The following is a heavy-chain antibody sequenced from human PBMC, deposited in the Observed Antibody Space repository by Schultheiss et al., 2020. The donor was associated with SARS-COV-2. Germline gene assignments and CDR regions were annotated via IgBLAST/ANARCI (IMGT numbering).Heavy chain of an antibody. CDR1: GGPFSGYY. J-gene: IGHJ5*02. CDR2: IYYSGST. Sequence: SQTLSLTCAVYGGPFSGYYWSWIRQPPGKGLEWIGYIYYSGSTNYNPSLKSRVTISVDTSKNQFSLKLRSVTAADTAVYYCARGSYCSSTSCYKYKQKNWFDPWGQGTLVTVSS. D-gene: IGHD2-2*01. V-gene: IGHV4-59*12. CDR3: ARGSYCSSTSCYKYKQKNWFDP.